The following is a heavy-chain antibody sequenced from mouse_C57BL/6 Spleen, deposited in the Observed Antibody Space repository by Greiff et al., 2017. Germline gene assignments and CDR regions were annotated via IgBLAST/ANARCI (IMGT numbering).Heavy chain of an antibody. Sequence: VQLQQSGAELARPGASVKMSCKASGYTFTSYTMHWVKQRPGQGLEWIGYINPSSGYTKYNQKFKDKATLTADKSSSTAYMQLSSLTSEDSAVYYCARSDGSDWYFDVWGTGTTVTVSS. J-gene: IGHJ1*03. CDR2: INPSSGYT. CDR3: ARSDGSDWYFDV. V-gene: IGHV1-4*01. CDR1: GYTFTSYT. D-gene: IGHD1-1*01.